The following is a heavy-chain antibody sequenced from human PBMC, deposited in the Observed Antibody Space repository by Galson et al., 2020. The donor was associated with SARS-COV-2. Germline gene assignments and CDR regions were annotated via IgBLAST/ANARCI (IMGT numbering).Heavy chain of an antibody. CDR3: AKLAEGLRSSEDY. V-gene: IGHV4-59*08. CDR2: ISYSGSP. D-gene: IGHD1-26*01. CDR1: IGSMTSHY. J-gene: IGHJ4*02. Sequence: ETSETLSLTCAVSIGSMTSHYWSWIRQAPGKGLEWLGYISYSGSPTYNPSLKSRVTISIDTSKNQFSLKLTSVTAADTALYYCAKLAEGLRSSEDYWGQGTLVIVSS.